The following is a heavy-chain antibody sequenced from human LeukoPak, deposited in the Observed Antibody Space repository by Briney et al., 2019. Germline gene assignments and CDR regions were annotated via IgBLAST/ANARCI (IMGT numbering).Heavy chain of an antibody. Sequence: SETLSLTCTVSGGSVSSGSYYWSWIRQPPGKGLEWIGYISYSGSTNYNPSLNSRVTISVDTSKNQFSLKLSSVTAADTAVYYCARGFDWLLSSYFDYWGQGTLVAVSS. D-gene: IGHD3-9*01. V-gene: IGHV4-61*01. CDR1: GGSVSSGSYY. CDR2: ISYSGST. J-gene: IGHJ4*02. CDR3: ARGFDWLLSSYFDY.